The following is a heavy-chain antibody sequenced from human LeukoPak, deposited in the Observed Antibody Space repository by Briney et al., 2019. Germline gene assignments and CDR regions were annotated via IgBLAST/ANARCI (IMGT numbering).Heavy chain of an antibody. D-gene: IGHD2-15*01. CDR3: ARVGWGFNCSGGSCYPDY. V-gene: IGHV1-46*01. Sequence: ASVKVSCKASGYTFTSYYMHWVRQAPGQGLEWMGIINPSGGSTSYAQKFQGRVTMTRDTSTSTVYMGLSSLRSEDTAVYYCARVGWGFNCSGGSCYPDYWGQGTLVTVSS. CDR2: INPSGGST. J-gene: IGHJ4*02. CDR1: GYTFTSYY.